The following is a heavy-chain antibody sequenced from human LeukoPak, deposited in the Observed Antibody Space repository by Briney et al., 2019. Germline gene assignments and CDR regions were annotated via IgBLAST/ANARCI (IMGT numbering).Heavy chain of an antibody. CDR3: AKDTYYYDSSGYGMDV. CDR2: ISYDGSNK. Sequence: GGSLRLSCAASGFTFSSYGMYWVRHAPGKVLEWVAVISYDGSNKYYADSVKGRFTIYRDNSKNTLYLQMNSLRAEDTAVYYCAKDTYYYDSSGYGMDVWGQGTTVTVSS. J-gene: IGHJ6*02. CDR1: GFTFSSYG. D-gene: IGHD3-22*01. V-gene: IGHV3-30*18.